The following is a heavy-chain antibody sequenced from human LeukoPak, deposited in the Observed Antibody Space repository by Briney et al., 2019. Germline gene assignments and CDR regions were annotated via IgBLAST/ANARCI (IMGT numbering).Heavy chain of an antibody. CDR1: GFTFSSYR. Sequence: GGSLRLSCAASGFTFSSYRMNWVRQAPGKGLEWVSSISSTSSYIFYADSVKGRFTISRDNAKNSLYLQMNSLRAEDTAVHYCARDLGGTRFDYWGQGTLVTVSS. CDR3: ARDLGGTRFDY. J-gene: IGHJ4*02. V-gene: IGHV3-21*01. CDR2: ISSTSSYI.